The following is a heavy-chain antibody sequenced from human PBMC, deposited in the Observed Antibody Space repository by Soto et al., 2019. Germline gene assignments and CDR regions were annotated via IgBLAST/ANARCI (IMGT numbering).Heavy chain of an antibody. D-gene: IGHD2-2*01. CDR2: MNPNSGNT. CDR3: ARAVIVVVPAAGMVSGYYYYYMDV. J-gene: IGHJ6*03. CDR1: GYTFTSYD. V-gene: IGHV1-8*01. Sequence: GASVKVSCKASGYTFTSYDINWVRQATGQGLEWMGWMNPNSGNTGYAQKFQGRVTMTRNTSISTAYMELSSLRSEDTAVYYCARAVIVVVPAAGMVSGYYYYYMDVWGKGTTVTVSS.